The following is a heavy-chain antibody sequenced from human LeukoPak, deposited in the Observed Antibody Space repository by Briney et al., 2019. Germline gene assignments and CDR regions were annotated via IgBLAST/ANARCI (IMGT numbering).Heavy chain of an antibody. CDR3: ARLALKPHYDSWSGYWDDYYGMDV. J-gene: IGHJ6*02. Sequence: ASVKVSCKASGYTFTSYDINWVRQATGQGLEWMGWMNPNSGNTGYAQKFQGRVTMTRNTSISTAYMELSSLRSEDTAVYYCARLALKPHYDSWSGYWDDYYGMDVWGQGTTVTVSS. D-gene: IGHD3-3*01. CDR2: MNPNSGNT. V-gene: IGHV1-8*01. CDR1: GYTFTSYD.